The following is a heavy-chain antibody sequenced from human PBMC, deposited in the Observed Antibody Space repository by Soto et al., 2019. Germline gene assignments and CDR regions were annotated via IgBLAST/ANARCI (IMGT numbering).Heavy chain of an antibody. CDR1: GYTFTSYG. CDR3: ARSSVYYYGSGSYMFDP. CDR2: ISAYNGNT. D-gene: IGHD3-10*01. V-gene: IGHV1-18*01. J-gene: IGHJ5*02. Sequence: QVPLVQSGAEVKKPGASMKVSCKASGYTFTSYGISWVRQAPGQGLEWMGWISAYNGNTNYAQKLQGRVTMTTDTSTSTAYMELRSLRSDDTAVYYCARSSVYYYGSGSYMFDPWGQGTLVTVSS.